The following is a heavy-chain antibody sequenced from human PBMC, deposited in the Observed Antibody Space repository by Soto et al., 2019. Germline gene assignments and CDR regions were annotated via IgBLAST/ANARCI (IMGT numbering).Heavy chain of an antibody. CDR3: ATPQGRLGSFFDN. Sequence: SETLSLTCTVSGGSINNRYSFWGWIRQPPGKEPEWIGSIYYSGSTYYNPSLKSRASISVDMSRNQFFLTLTSVTSADTALYYCATPQGRLGSFFDNWGQGTMVTVYS. D-gene: IGHD3-9*01. V-gene: IGHV4-39*01. CDR2: IYYSGST. J-gene: IGHJ4*02. CDR1: GGSINNRYSF.